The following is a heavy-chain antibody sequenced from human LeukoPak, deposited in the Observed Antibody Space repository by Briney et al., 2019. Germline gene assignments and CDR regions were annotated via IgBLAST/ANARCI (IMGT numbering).Heavy chain of an antibody. CDR1: GGYISSYY. D-gene: IGHD3-9*01. V-gene: IGHV4-4*07. Sequence: SETLSLTFTVSGGYISSYYWSWIRQPAGKGLEWIGRIYTSGSTNYNPSLKSRVTMSVDTSKNQFSLKLSSVTAADTAVYYCARVRTYYDILTAEGDAFDIWGQGTMVTVSS. CDR2: IYTSGST. CDR3: ARVRTYYDILTAEGDAFDI. J-gene: IGHJ3*02.